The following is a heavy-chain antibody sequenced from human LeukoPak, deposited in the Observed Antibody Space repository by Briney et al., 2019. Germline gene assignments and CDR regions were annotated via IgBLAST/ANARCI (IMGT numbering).Heavy chain of an antibody. CDR2: ISAYNGNT. CDR3: ARVKARHFIRDYYGMDV. Sequence: ASVKVSCKASGYTLTSYGISWVRQAPGQGLEWMGWISAYNGNTNYAQKLQGRVTMTTDTSTSTAYMELRSLRSDDTAVYYCARVKARHFIRDYYGMDVWGQGTTVTVSS. V-gene: IGHV1-18*01. CDR1: GYTLTSYG. J-gene: IGHJ6*02.